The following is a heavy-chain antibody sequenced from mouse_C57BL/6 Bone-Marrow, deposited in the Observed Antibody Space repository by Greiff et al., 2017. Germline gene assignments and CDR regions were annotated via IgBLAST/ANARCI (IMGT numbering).Heavy chain of an antibody. CDR3: ARYYYSNYNYAMDY. D-gene: IGHD2-5*01. V-gene: IGHV1-82*01. CDR1: GYAFSSSW. J-gene: IGHJ4*01. CDR2: IYPGDGDT. Sequence: VKLMESGPELVKPGASVKISCKASGYAFSSSWMNWVKQRPGKGLEWIGRIYPGDGDTNYNGKFKGKATLTADKSSSTAYMQLSSLTSEDSAVXFCARYYYSNYNYAMDYWGQGTSVTVSS.